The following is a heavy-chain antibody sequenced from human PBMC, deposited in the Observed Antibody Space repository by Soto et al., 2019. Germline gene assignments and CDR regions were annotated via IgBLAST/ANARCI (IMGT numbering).Heavy chain of an antibody. D-gene: IGHD3-10*01. CDR2: MNPNSGNT. V-gene: IGHV1-8*01. J-gene: IGHJ4*02. Sequence: ASVKVSCNDSGYTFTSYDINWVRQATGQGLEWMGWMNPNSGNTGYAQKFQGRVTMTRNTSISTAYMELSSLRSEDTAVYYCARSRVVRGVTPLYYFDYWGQGTLVTVSS. CDR1: GYTFTSYD. CDR3: ARSRVVRGVTPLYYFDY.